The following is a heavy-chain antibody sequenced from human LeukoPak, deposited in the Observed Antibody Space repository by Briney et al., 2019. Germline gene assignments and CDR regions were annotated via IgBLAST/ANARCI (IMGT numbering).Heavy chain of an antibody. Sequence: GTLRLSCAASGFTFSSYGMSWVRQPPGKGLEWIGEINHSGSTNYNPSLKSRVTISVDTSKNQFSLKLSSVTAADTAVYYCARLRITMIVVVITDDAFDIWGQGTMVTVSS. V-gene: IGHV4-34*01. D-gene: IGHD3-22*01. CDR2: INHSGST. J-gene: IGHJ3*02. CDR1: GFTFSSYG. CDR3: ARLRITMIVVVITDDAFDI.